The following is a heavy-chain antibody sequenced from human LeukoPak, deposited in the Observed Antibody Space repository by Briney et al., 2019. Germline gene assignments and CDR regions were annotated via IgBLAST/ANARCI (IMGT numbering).Heavy chain of an antibody. D-gene: IGHD3-10*01. J-gene: IGHJ4*02. CDR2: IYYSGST. Sequence: SETLSLTCTVSGGSISSYSWSWIRQPPGKGLEWIGYIYYSGSTIYSPSLKSRVTISVDMSKNQFSLKLSSVTAADTAVYYCAGDYGSGSYRFDFWGQGTLVTVSS. V-gene: IGHV4-59*12. CDR3: AGDYGSGSYRFDF. CDR1: GGSISSYS.